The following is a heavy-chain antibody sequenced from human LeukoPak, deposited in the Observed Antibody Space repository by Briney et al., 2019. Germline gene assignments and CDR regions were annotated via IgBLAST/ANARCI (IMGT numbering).Heavy chain of an antibody. V-gene: IGHV3-30*18. CDR2: ISYDGSNK. J-gene: IGHJ4*02. CDR1: GFTFSSYA. Sequence: GRSLRLSCAASGFTFSSYAMHWVRQAPGKGLEWVAVISYDGSNKYYADSVKGRFTISRDNSKNTLYLQMNSLRAEDTAVYYCAKDYDGDPFDYWGQGTLVTVSS. CDR3: AKDYDGDPFDY. D-gene: IGHD4-17*01.